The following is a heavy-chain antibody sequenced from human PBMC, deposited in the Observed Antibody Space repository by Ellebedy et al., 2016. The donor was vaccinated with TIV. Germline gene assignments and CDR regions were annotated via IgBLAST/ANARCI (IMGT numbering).Heavy chain of an antibody. V-gene: IGHV3-74*01. Sequence: GESLKISCAASGFTFSSYWLHWVRQAPGKGLVWVSLINSDGSRTNYADSVKGRFTISRDNAKNTLYLQMNSLRAEDTSLYYCASRGVAVQVADYWGQGTLVTVSS. CDR3: ASRGVAVQVADY. CDR1: GFTFSSYW. J-gene: IGHJ4*02. D-gene: IGHD2-21*01. CDR2: INSDGSRT.